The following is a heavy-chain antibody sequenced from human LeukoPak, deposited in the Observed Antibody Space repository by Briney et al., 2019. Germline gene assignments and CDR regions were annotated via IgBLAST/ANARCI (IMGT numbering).Heavy chain of an antibody. CDR2: INWKDGST. CDR3: ARIAYRSSTSCYVNSHSYMDV. D-gene: IGHD2-2*01. V-gene: IGHV3-20*04. CDR1: GFTFDDYG. J-gene: IGHJ6*03. Sequence: GGSLRLSCAASGFTFDDYGMSWVRQPAGKGRDWFSGINWKDGSTGYADSVKGLCTISRDNARNSLFLQMNSLRAEHTPLSYCARIAYRSSTSCYVNSHSYMDVWGKGTPVTVSS.